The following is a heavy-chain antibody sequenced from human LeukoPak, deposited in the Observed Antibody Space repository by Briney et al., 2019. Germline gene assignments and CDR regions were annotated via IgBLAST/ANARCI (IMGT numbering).Heavy chain of an antibody. CDR3: ARGRFYSYTYYFDY. D-gene: IGHD5-18*01. J-gene: IGHJ4*02. Sequence: PGGSLRLSCAPSGFTFNTYETNWVRQSPGKGLDWDSYISSSGNTIYYTDSVKGRFSITRNNAKNSLYLQMDSRKAADTAVYYCARGRFYSYTYYFDYWGQGTLVTVSS. CDR1: GFTFNTYE. V-gene: IGHV3-48*03. CDR2: ISSSGNTI.